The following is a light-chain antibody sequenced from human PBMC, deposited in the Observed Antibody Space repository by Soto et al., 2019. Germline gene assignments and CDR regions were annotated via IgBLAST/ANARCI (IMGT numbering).Light chain of an antibody. Sequence: DIQMTQSPSSLSASVGDRVTITCRASQNISNSISDYLNWYQQRPGKAPNLLIYAASTLQSGVPSRFSGSGSGAHFTLTISGLRPDDFATYHCQQGYSSPWTFGQGTKVEVK. CDR2: AAS. V-gene: IGKV1-39*01. CDR3: QQGYSSPWT. CDR1: QNISNSISDY. J-gene: IGKJ1*01.